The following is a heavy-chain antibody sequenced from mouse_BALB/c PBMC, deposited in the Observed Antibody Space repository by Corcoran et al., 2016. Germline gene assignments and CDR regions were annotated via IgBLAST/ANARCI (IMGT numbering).Heavy chain of an antibody. V-gene: IGHV9-1*02. CDR2: INTYTGEP. J-gene: IGHJ3*01. Sequence: QIQLVQSGPELKKPGETVKISCKASGYTFTNYGMNGVKQAPGKGLKWMGWINTYTGEPTYADDFKGRFAFSLETSASTAYLQINNLKNEDMATYFCARAEGFAYWGQGTLVTVSA. CDR3: ARAEGFAY. CDR1: GYTFTNYG.